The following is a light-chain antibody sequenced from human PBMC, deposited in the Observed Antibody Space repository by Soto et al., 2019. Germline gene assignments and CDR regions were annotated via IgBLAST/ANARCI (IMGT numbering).Light chain of an antibody. Sequence: EIVMTQSPATLSVSPGERATLSCRASQSVSSNLAWYQQKPGQATRLLIYGASIRATGITARFSGSGSWTDFTLTISSLDPEDFAVYYCQHYVTSLTTFGQGTKV. J-gene: IGKJ1*01. CDR2: GAS. V-gene: IGKV3-15*01. CDR1: QSVSSN. CDR3: QHYVTSLTT.